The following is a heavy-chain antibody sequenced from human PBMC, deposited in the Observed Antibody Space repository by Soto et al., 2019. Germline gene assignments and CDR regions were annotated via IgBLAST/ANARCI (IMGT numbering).Heavy chain of an antibody. CDR3: AHRVLRTVFGLVTATAIYFDF. D-gene: IGHD3-3*01. Sequence: QITLNESGPTQVKPRQTLTLTCTFSGFSLTTSGVGVGWIRQSPGKAPEWLALSYWDDDKRYSPSLKSRLTITKDRSKNQVVLTMADLDPADTATYYCAHRVLRTVFGLVTATAIYFDFWGQGTPVAVSS. CDR1: GFSLTTSGVG. J-gene: IGHJ4*02. V-gene: IGHV2-5*02. CDR2: SYWDDDK.